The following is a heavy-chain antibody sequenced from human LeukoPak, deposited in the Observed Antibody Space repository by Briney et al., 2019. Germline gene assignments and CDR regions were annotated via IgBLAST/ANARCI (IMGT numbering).Heavy chain of an antibody. Sequence: SGPTLVNPTQTLTLTCTFSGFSLSTGGMGVGWIRQPPGKALEWLAFIFWDDNEHYGPSLKNRLTITKDTSKNQVILTMTNMDPVDTATYYCSHRHNLGVTGPVVTFDSWGQGTLVTVSS. CDR1: GFSLSTGGMG. V-gene: IGHV2-5*05. J-gene: IGHJ5*01. CDR2: IFWDDNE. D-gene: IGHD2-21*02. CDR3: SHRHNLGVTGPVVTFDS.